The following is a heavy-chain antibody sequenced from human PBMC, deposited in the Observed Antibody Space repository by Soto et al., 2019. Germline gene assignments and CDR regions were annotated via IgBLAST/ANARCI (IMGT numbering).Heavy chain of an antibody. CDR3: ARQVVVVAATPEGVDY. D-gene: IGHD2-15*01. V-gene: IGHV3-33*01. CDR1: GCTFSSYG. J-gene: IGHJ4*02. CDR2: IWYDGSNK. Sequence: GGSLRLSCAASGCTFSSYGMHWVRQAPGKGLEWVAVIWYDGSNKYYADSVKGRFTISRDNSKNTLYLQMNSLRAEDTAVYYCARQVVVVAATPEGVDYWGQGTLVTVSS.